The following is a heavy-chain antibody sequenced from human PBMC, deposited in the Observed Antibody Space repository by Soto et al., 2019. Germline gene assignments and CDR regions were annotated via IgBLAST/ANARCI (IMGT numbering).Heavy chain of an antibody. CDR1: GGSISSYY. CDR3: ARGWGLLPYYVMNV. D-gene: IGHD2-21*02. V-gene: IGHV4-59*01. Sequence: PSETLSLTCTVSGGSISSYYWSWIRQPPGKGLEWIGYIYYSGRTKYNPSLQSRVTISVDTSKNDFSLNLSSVTAADTAVYFCARGWGLLPYYVMNVWGHGTAVTVSS. CDR2: IYYSGRT. J-gene: IGHJ6*02.